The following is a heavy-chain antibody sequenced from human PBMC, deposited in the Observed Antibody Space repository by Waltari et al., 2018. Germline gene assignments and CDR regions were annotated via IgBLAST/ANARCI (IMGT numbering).Heavy chain of an antibody. CDR1: GGSISSSSYY. V-gene: IGHV4-39*01. D-gene: IGHD6-13*01. Sequence: QLQLQESGPGLVKPSETLSLTCTVSGGSISSSSYYWGWIRQPPGKGLEWIGSIYYSGSTYYNPSLKSRVTISVDTSKNQFSLKLSSVTAADTAVYYCARSGSSWYPNWFDPWGQGTLVTVSS. CDR3: ARSGSSWYPNWFDP. J-gene: IGHJ5*02. CDR2: IYYSGST.